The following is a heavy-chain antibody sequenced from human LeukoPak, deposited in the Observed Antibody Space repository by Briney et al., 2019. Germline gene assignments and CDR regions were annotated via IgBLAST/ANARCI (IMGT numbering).Heavy chain of an antibody. D-gene: IGHD4-23*01. CDR3: ARGGVSVGGNFDY. J-gene: IGHJ4*02. CDR2: ISRCSSYI. CDR1: GFTFSSYS. Sequence: GGSLRLSCAASGFTFSSYSMNWVRQAPGKGLEWVSSISRCSSYIYYADSMKGRFTISRDNANNSLFLQMNSLRAEDTAVYYCARGGVSVGGNFDYWGQGTLVTVSS. V-gene: IGHV3-21*01.